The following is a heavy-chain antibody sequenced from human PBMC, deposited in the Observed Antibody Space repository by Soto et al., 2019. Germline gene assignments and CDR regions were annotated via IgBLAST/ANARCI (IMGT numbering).Heavy chain of an antibody. J-gene: IGHJ4*02. D-gene: IGHD2-21*02. CDR3: VRVAVGPAKDSDY. Sequence: EVQLVESGGGLVQPGGSLRLSCAASGFTFSDHYMDWVRQAPGKGLEWLGRSRDKTKSYTTGYASSEKGRLTISRDDSKNSLYQEMNSLKTEETAVYYCVRVAVGPAKDSDYWGQGTLVTVS. V-gene: IGHV3-72*01. CDR1: GFTFSDHY. CDR2: SRDKTKSYTT.